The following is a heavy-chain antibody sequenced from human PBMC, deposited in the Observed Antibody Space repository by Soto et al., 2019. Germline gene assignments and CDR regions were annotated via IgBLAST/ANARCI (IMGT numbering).Heavy chain of an antibody. V-gene: IGHV4-31*03. Sequence: SETLSLTCTVSGGSISSGGYYLSWIRQHPGKGLEWIGYIYYSWSTYYNPSLKSRVTISVDTSKNQFSLKLSSVTAADTAVYYCAREQIAPPYGMEVWGQGTPVTVSS. CDR1: GGSISSGGYY. CDR2: IYYSWST. J-gene: IGHJ6*02. CDR3: AREQIAPPYGMEV.